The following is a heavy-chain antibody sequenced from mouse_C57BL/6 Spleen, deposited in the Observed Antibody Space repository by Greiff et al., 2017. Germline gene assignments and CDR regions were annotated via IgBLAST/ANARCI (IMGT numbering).Heavy chain of an antibody. CDR1: GYTFTSYW. Sequence: QVQLQQSGAELVMPGASVKLSCKASGYTFTSYWMHWVKQRPGQGLEWIGEIDPSDSYTNYNQKFKGKSTLTVDKSSSTAYMQLSSLTSEDSAVYYCARRKGYDGYYWYFDVWGTGTTVTVSS. CDR2: IDPSDSYT. V-gene: IGHV1-69*01. D-gene: IGHD2-3*01. J-gene: IGHJ1*03. CDR3: ARRKGYDGYYWYFDV.